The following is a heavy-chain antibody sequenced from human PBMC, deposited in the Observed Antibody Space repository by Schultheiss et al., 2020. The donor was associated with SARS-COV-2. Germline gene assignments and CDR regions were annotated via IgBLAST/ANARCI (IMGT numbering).Heavy chain of an antibody. J-gene: IGHJ5*02. CDR1: GYPFTGYY. Sequence: ASVKVSCKASGYPFTGYYMHWVRQAPGQGLEWMGWINPNSGGTNYAQKFQGRVTMTRDTSISTAYMELSRLRSDDTAVYYCARASVYLQRVFDPWGQGTLVTVSS. D-gene: IGHD2-2*01. CDR2: INPNSGGT. V-gene: IGHV1-2*02. CDR3: ARASVYLQRVFDP.